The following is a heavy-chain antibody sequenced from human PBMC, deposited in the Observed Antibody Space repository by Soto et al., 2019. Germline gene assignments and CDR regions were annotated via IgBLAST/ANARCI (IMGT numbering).Heavy chain of an antibody. CDR2: VNPILSMS. Sequence: QVQLVQSGAEVKRPGSSVKVSCKASGDTFSFYSINWVRQAPGLGLEWMGRVNPILSMSNYAQRFQGRVTMTADKSTSTAYMELSGRGAEDTAMYYCATSYGSGYRAFDYWGQGALVTVSS. CDR1: GDTFSFYS. V-gene: IGHV1-69*04. CDR3: ATSYGSGYRAFDY. J-gene: IGHJ4*02. D-gene: IGHD3-10*01.